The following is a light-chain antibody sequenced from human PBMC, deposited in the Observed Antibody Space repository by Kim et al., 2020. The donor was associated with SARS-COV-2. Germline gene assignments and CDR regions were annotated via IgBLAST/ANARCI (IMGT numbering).Light chain of an antibody. CDR1: SSNIGSNY. CDR2: RNN. V-gene: IGLV1-47*01. Sequence: GQGDTISCPGHSSNIGSNYVYWYQQHPGPAPKLLIYRNNQRPSGVPDRFSGSKSGTSASLAISGLRSEDEADYYCAAWDDSLSGVVFGGGTQLTVL. CDR3: AAWDDSLSGVV. J-gene: IGLJ2*01.